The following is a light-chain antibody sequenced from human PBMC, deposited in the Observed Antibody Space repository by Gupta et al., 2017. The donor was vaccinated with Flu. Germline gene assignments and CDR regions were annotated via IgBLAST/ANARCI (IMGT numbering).Light chain of an antibody. V-gene: IGLV3-21*02. Sequence: SDVLTQSPSVSVAPGQTATVTCGGDKIGSKSVHWYHQSAGQSPVLVVYDDSGRSSGIPERFSGSNSGNTATVTISRVEAGDEADYYCQVWYRPNNKYVFGIGTKVTVL. CDR2: DDS. CDR1: KIGSKS. CDR3: QVWYRPNNKYV. J-gene: IGLJ1*01.